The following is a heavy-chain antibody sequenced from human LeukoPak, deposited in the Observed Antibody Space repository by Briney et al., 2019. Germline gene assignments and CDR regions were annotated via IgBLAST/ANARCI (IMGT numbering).Heavy chain of an antibody. J-gene: IGHJ4*02. CDR1: GGSVSDYY. CDR2: IYYTET. V-gene: IGHV4-59*02. CDR3: ASRKLGNDY. D-gene: IGHD7-27*01. Sequence: SETLSLTCTVSGGSVSDYYWGWIRQSPGKALEWIGYIYYTETSYNPSLKSRVTISADTSRDQFSLKLSSVTAADTAVYYCASRKLGNDYWGQGILVTVSS.